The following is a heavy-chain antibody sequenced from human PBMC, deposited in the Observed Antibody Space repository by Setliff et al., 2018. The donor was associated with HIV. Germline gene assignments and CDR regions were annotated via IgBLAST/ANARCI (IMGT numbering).Heavy chain of an antibody. J-gene: IGHJ3*02. CDR3: ARGMNAVRYFDWLDAFDI. CDR1: GYTFTSYA. D-gene: IGHD3-9*01. CDR2: INAGNGNT. V-gene: IGHV1-3*01. Sequence: ASVKVSCKASGYTFTSYAMHWVRQAPGQRLEWMGWINAGNGNTKYSQKFQGRVTITRDTSASTAYMELSSLRSEDTAVYFCARGMNAVRYFDWLDAFDIWGQGTMVTVSS.